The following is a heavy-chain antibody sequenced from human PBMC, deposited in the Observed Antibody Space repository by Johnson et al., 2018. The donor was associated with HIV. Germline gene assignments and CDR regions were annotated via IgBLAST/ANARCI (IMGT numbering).Heavy chain of an antibody. CDR1: GFTVSSNY. D-gene: IGHD3-3*01. V-gene: IGHV3-66*01. Sequence: VQLVESGGGLVQPGGSLRLSCAASGFTVSSNYMSWVRQAPGKGLEWVSVIYSGGSTYYADSVKGRFTISRDNSKNTLYLQMNSLRAEDTAVYYCAKDVKEWSPAFDIWGQGTVVTVSS. CDR3: AKDVKEWSPAFDI. CDR2: IYSGGST. J-gene: IGHJ3*02.